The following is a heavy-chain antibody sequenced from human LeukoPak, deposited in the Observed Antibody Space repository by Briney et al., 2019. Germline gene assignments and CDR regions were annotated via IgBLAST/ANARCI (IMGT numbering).Heavy chain of an antibody. V-gene: IGHV1-2*02. CDR3: ARVLASVPAFYLDP. J-gene: IGHJ5*02. CDR1: GYTFTGYY. D-gene: IGHD2-2*01. CDR2: INPNSGGT. Sequence: ASVEVSCKASGYTFTGYYMHWVRQAPGQGLEWMGWINPNSGGTNYAQKFQGRVTMTRDTSISTAYMELSRLRSDDTAAYYCARVLASVPAFYLDPWGQGTLVTVSS.